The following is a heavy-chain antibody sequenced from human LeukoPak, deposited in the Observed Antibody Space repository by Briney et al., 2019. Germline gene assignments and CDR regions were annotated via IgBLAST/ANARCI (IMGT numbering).Heavy chain of an antibody. CDR2: IGGSGVHT. Sequence: PGGSLRLSCAASGFTFNNYAMCRVRQAPGKGLEWISCIGGSGVHTFYADSVKGRFTIARDNSKNTLFLQMDSLRAEDTALYYCAKRGGESNGWGPFDYWGQGTLVTVSS. CDR1: GFTFNNYA. V-gene: IGHV3-23*01. J-gene: IGHJ4*02. D-gene: IGHD6-19*01. CDR3: AKRGGESNGWGPFDY.